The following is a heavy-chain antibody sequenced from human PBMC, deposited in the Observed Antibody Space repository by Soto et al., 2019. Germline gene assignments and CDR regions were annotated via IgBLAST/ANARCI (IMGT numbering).Heavy chain of an antibody. CDR1: GGTFSTYS. CDR3: TIGSWSGEVFDV. Sequence: QVQRVQSGAEVKKPGSSGKVSCKPSGGTFSTYSIFWVRQAPGQGLEWMGRIIPMLGVANYAQKFQGRVTITADKSTTTVYMELSSLRSEDTALYYCTIGSWSGEVFDVWGQGTMVTVSS. CDR2: IIPMLGVA. V-gene: IGHV1-69*02. D-gene: IGHD2-21*01. J-gene: IGHJ3*01.